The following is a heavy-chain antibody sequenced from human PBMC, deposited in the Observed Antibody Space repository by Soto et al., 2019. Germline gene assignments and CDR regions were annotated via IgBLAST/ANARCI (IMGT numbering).Heavy chain of an antibody. CDR3: ARSPRSIAAGGIDF. V-gene: IGHV4-31*03. Sequence: SETMSLTCTFSGGSISSGGYYWSWIRQHPGKGLEWIGYIYYSGSTYYNPSLKSRVTISVDTSKNQFSLKLSSVTAADTAVYYCARSPRSIAAGGIDFWGQGILVTVSS. CDR1: GGSISSGGYY. J-gene: IGHJ4*01. CDR2: IYYSGST. D-gene: IGHD6-13*01.